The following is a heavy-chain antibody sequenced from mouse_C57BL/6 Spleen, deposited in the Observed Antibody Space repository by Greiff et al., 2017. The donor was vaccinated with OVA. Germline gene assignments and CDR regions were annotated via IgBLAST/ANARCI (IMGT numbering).Heavy chain of an antibody. CDR1: GYTFTDYY. CDR2: IFPGSGST. Sequence: QVQLKESGPELVKPGASVKISCKASGYTFTDYYINWVKQRPGQGLEWIGWIFPGSGSTYYNEKFKGKATLTVDKSSSTAYMLLSSLTSEDSAVYFCARGHYGSSYGYFDVWGTGTTVTVSS. CDR3: ARGHYGSSYGYFDV. J-gene: IGHJ1*03. D-gene: IGHD1-1*01. V-gene: IGHV1-75*01.